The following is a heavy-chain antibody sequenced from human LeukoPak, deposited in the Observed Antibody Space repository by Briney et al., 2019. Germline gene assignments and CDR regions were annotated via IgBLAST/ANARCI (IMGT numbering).Heavy chain of an antibody. CDR1: GYTFTGYY. J-gene: IGHJ6*03. CDR2: INPNSGGT. CDR3: ARDSSSSSDYYMDV. V-gene: IGHV1-2*02. Sequence: ASVKVSCKASGYTFTGYYMHWVRQAPGQGLEWMGWINPNSGGTNYAQKFQGRVTMTRDTSISTAYMELSRLRSDDTAVDYCARDSSSSSDYYMDVWGKGTTVTVSS. D-gene: IGHD6-6*01.